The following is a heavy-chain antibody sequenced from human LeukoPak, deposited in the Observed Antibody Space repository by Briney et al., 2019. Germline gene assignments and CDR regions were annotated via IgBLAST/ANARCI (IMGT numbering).Heavy chain of an antibody. CDR3: ARDWAGGLFDY. J-gene: IGHJ4*02. CDR1: GFTFSSYS. Sequence: GGSLRLSCAASGFTFSSYSMNWVRQAPGKGLEWVSYIGSSSIIYYADSVKGRFTISRDNAKNSLYLQMNSLRAEDTAVYYCARDWAGGLFDYWGQGTLVTVSS. V-gene: IGHV3-48*01. CDR2: IGSSSII. D-gene: IGHD3-16*01.